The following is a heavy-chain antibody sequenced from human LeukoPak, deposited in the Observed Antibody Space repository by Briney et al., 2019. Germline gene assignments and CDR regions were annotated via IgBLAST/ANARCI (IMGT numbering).Heavy chain of an antibody. V-gene: IGHV1-2*02. J-gene: IGHJ4*02. D-gene: IGHD3-22*01. Sequence: ASVKVSCKASGYTFTGYYMHWVRQAPGQGLEWMGWINPNSGGANYAQKFQGRVTMTRDTPISTAYMELSRLRSDDTAVYYCARDLGYYYDSSGYWPLDYWGQGTLVTVSS. CDR3: ARDLGYYYDSSGYWPLDY. CDR1: GYTFTGYY. CDR2: INPNSGGA.